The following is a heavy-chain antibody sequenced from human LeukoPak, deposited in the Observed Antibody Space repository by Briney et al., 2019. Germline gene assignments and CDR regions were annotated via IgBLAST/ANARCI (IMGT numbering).Heavy chain of an antibody. J-gene: IGHJ4*02. CDR3: AKAPYSSGYSLPFDY. CDR2: ISVSGRTI. D-gene: IGHD3-22*01. Sequence: GGSLRLSCAASGFPFSSYGMHWVRQAPGKGLEWVSYISVSGRTIYYADSVKGRFTISRDNAKNSLYLQMNSLRAEDTAVYYCAKAPYSSGYSLPFDYWGQGTLVTVSS. V-gene: IGHV3-48*03. CDR1: GFPFSSYG.